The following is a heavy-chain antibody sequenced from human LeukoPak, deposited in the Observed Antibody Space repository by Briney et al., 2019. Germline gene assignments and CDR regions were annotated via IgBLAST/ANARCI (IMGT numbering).Heavy chain of an antibody. J-gene: IGHJ5*02. Sequence: SETLSLTCTVSGGSISSYYWSWIRQPPGKGLEWIWYIYYSGSTNYNPSLKSRVTISVDTSKNQFSLKLSSVTAADTAVYCCARDWGVSNWFDPCGQGTLVTVSS. CDR3: ARDWGVSNWFDP. CDR2: IYYSGST. D-gene: IGHD3-16*01. CDR1: GGSISSYY. V-gene: IGHV4-59*01.